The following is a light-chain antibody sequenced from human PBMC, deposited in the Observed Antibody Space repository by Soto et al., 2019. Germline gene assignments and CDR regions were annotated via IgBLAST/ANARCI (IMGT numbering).Light chain of an antibody. V-gene: IGKV3-20*01. CDR2: GAS. Sequence: EIVLTQSPGTLSLSAGERATLSCRASQSVTSSYLAWYQQKPGQAPRLLIYGASSRAAGIPDRFSGSGSGTDFTLTISRLEPEDFAEYYCQQYGSSSPTFGPGTKVDIK. J-gene: IGKJ3*01. CDR3: QQYGSSSPT. CDR1: QSVTSSY.